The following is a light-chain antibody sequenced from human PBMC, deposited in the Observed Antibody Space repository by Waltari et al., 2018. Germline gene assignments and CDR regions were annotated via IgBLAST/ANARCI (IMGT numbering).Light chain of an antibody. CDR2: EVF. CDR1: TSDVGAYDL. CDR3: CSYAGRGTYF. V-gene: IGLV2-23*02. Sequence: QSALTQPASVSGTPGQSITISCTGTTSDVGAYDLVSWYQQHPGEAPKLLICEVFKRPSGISSRVSGSKSGSTASLTISGRQPEDAGDYYCCSYAGRGTYFFGSGTKVTVL. J-gene: IGLJ1*01.